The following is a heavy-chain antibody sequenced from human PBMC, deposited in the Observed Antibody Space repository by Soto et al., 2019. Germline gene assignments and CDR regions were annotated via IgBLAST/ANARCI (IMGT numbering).Heavy chain of an antibody. D-gene: IGHD3-9*01. J-gene: IGHJ5*02. CDR2: IAYTGDT. CDR3: ARDFEKSAIGP. Sequence: PLSLTCAVSYASITNADSYCFRIRQHPGKGLEWLGDIAYTGDTYFNPSLRSRLTISSDRAKNQFSLKLSSVTAADTAFYYCARDFEKSAIGPWGQGTLVTVSS. V-gene: IGHV4-31*11. CDR1: YASITNADSY.